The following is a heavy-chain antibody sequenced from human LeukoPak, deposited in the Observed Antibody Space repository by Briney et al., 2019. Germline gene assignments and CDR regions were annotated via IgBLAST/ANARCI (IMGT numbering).Heavy chain of an antibody. CDR2: IYHSGST. D-gene: IGHD3-22*01. J-gene: IGHJ4*02. Sequence: PSETLSLTCTVSGGSISSGGYYWSWIRQPPGKGLEWIGYIYHSGSTYYNPSLKSRVTISVDRSKNQFSLKLSSVTAADTAVYYCARAMDYYDSSGYYYGYFDYWGQGTLVTVSS. CDR1: GGSISSGGYY. CDR3: ARAMDYYDSSGYYYGYFDY. V-gene: IGHV4-30-2*01.